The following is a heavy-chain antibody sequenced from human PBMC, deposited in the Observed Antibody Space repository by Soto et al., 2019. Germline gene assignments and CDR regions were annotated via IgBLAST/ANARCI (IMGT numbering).Heavy chain of an antibody. CDR1: GYTFSSFA. Sequence: QVHLVQSGAEVKKPGASVKVSCEASGYTFSSFAMHWVRQAPGQRLEWMGRINAGNGNTKYSQKFQGRVTFTRDTSASKAYLELSNLRSEDTAVYYCARDAYCGGGACYDFDIWGQGTMVNVSS. CDR3: ARDAYCGGGACYDFDI. J-gene: IGHJ3*02. V-gene: IGHV1-3*01. D-gene: IGHD2-21*01. CDR2: INAGNGNT.